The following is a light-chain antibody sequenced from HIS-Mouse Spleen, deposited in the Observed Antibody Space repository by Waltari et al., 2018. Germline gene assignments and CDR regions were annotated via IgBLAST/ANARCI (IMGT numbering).Light chain of an antibody. CDR3: QQYDNLPPVIT. J-gene: IGKJ5*01. CDR1: QDISNY. CDR2: DAS. V-gene: IGKV1-33*01. Sequence: DIQMTQSPSSLSASVGDRVTITCQASQDISNYLNWYQQKPGKAPKLLIYDASNLETGVPTRFSGSGSGTDFTVTISSLQHEDIATYYCQQYDNLPPVITFGQGTRLEIK.